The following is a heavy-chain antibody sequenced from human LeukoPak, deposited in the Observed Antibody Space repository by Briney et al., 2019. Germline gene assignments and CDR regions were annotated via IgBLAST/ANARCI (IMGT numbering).Heavy chain of an antibody. CDR2: VNADGGNT. V-gene: IGHV3-23*01. Sequence: GGSLRPSCAASGFTFDNYRMSWVRQAPGKGLEWVSTVNADGGNTYYADSVKGRFTISRDNSKSTLILQMNSLRVEDTALYYCTKRVKYGGTWDHFADWGQGTLVTVSS. CDR1: GFTFDNYR. CDR3: TKRVKYGGTWDHFAD. D-gene: IGHD1-26*01. J-gene: IGHJ4*02.